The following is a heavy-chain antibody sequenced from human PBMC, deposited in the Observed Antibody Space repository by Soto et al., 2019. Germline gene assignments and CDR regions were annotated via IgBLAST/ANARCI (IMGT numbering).Heavy chain of an antibody. V-gene: IGHV4-34*01. CDR3: ARVETRGANQINDYSNYYFDY. CDR1: GGSFSGYY. J-gene: IGHJ4*02. D-gene: IGHD4-4*01. Sequence: SETLSLTCAVYGGSFSGYYWSWIRQPPGKGLEWIGEINHSGSTNYNPSLKSRVTISVDTSKNQFSLKLSSVTAADTAVYYCARVETRGANQINDYSNYYFDYWGQGTLVTVSS. CDR2: INHSGST.